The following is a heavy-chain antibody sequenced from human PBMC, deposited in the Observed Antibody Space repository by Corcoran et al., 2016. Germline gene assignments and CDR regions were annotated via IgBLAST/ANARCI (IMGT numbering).Heavy chain of an antibody. J-gene: IGHJ4*02. CDR2: INHSGST. CDR3: ARGRVAARPAGY. CDR1: GGSFSGYY. V-gene: IGHV4-34*01. D-gene: IGHD6-6*01. Sequence: QVQLQQWGAGLLKPSETLSLTCAVYGGSFSGYYWSWIRQPPGKGLEWIGEINHSGSTNYNPSLKSRVTISVDTSKNQFSLKLSSVTAADTAVYYGARGRVAARPAGYWGQGTLVTVSS.